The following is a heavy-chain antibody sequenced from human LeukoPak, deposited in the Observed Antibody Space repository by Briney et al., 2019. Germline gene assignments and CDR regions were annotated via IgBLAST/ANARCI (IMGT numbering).Heavy chain of an antibody. CDR1: GYTFTSYD. V-gene: IGHV1-18*01. CDR3: AREGYSSSWYNGAFDI. J-gene: IGHJ3*02. Sequence: ASVKVSCKASGYTFTSYDISWVRQAPGQGLEWMGWISAYNGNTNYAQKLQGRVTMTTDTSTSTAYMELRSLRSDDTAVYYCAREGYSSSWYNGAFDIWGQGTMVTVSS. D-gene: IGHD6-13*01. CDR2: ISAYNGNT.